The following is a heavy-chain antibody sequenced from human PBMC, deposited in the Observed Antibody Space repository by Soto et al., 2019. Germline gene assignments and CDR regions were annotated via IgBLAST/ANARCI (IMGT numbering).Heavy chain of an antibody. CDR1: GFTFSSYA. D-gene: IGHD6-19*01. J-gene: IGHJ5*02. CDR2: ISGSGGST. V-gene: IGHV3-23*01. CDR3: AKDRAVAKRTWFDP. Sequence: GGSLRLSCAASGFTFSSYAMSWVRQAPGKGLEWVSAISGSGGSTYYADSVRGRFTISRDNSKNTLYLQMNSLRAEDTAVYYCAKDRAVAKRTWFDPWAREPWSPSPQ.